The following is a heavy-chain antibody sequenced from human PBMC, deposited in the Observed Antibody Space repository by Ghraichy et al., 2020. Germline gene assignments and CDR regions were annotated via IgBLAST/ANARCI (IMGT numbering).Heavy chain of an antibody. V-gene: IGHV3-7*03. CDR2: IKQDGSEK. D-gene: IGHD3-3*01. Sequence: GGSLRLSCAASGFTFSSYWMSWVRQAPGKGLEWVANIKQDGSEKYYVDSVKGRFTISRDNAKNSLYLQMNSLRAEDTAVYYCARDDLTIFVGLEEYYYYYGMDVWGQGTTVTVSS. J-gene: IGHJ6*02. CDR3: ARDDLTIFVGLEEYYYYYGMDV. CDR1: GFTFSSYW.